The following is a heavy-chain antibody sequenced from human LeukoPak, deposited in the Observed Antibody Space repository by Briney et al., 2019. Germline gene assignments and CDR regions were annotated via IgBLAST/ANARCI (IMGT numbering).Heavy chain of an antibody. V-gene: IGHV3-48*01. CDR3: ATGPRGSPVHLAN. J-gene: IGHJ4*02. Sequence: GSLRLSCAASGLTFSSYSMSWVRQAPGKGLEWISYVSGSSTTRDYADSVKGRFTISRDNAKNSVFLQMSSVRVDDTAIYYCATGPRGSPVHLANWGQGTLVTVSS. CDR2: VSGSSTTR. CDR1: GLTFSSYS. D-gene: IGHD5-12*01.